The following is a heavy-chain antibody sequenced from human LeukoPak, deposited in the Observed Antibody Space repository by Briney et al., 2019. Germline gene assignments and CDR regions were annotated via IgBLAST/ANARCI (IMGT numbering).Heavy chain of an antibody. J-gene: IGHJ4*02. CDR1: GFDLSNYG. CDR2: IWYGGSNR. CDR3: ARGTGAKRYYFDL. V-gene: IGHV3-33*01. Sequence: RGSLRLSCAVSGFDLSNYGMHWVRQAPGKGLEWVTVIWYGGSNRYYADSVKGRITISRDTSENTVSLQINNVKVDDTAIYYCARGTGAKRYYFDLWGQGILVTVSS.